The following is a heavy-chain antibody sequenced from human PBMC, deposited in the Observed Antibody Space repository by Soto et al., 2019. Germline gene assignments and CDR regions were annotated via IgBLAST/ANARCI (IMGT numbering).Heavy chain of an antibody. CDR3: ARGGSSSWYDPLGP. CDR1: GFTFSSYG. Sequence: GGSLRLSCAASGFTFSSYGMHWVRQAPGKGLEWVAVIWYDGSNKYYADSVKGRFTISRDNSKNTLYLQMNSLRAEDTAVYYCARGGSSSWYDPLGPWGQGTLVTVSS. CDR2: IWYDGSNK. J-gene: IGHJ5*02. V-gene: IGHV3-33*01. D-gene: IGHD6-13*01.